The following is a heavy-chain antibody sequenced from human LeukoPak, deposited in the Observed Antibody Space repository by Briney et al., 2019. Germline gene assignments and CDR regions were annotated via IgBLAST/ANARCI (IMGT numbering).Heavy chain of an antibody. V-gene: IGHV4-59*12. Sequence: PSETLSLTCTVSGGSISSYYWSWIRQPPGKGLEWIGYIYYSGSTNYNPSLKSRVTISVDKSKNQFSLQLSSVTAADTAVYYCARSGYYDSSGYYAFDNWGQGTLVTVSS. CDR3: ARSGYYDSSGYYAFDN. CDR2: IYYSGST. CDR1: GGSISSYY. J-gene: IGHJ4*02. D-gene: IGHD3-22*01.